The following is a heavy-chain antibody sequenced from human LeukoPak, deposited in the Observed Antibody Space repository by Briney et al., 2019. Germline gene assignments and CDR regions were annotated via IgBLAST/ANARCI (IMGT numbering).Heavy chain of an antibody. J-gene: IGHJ2*01. Sequence: SETLSLTCTVSGGSISYFYWSWIRQPAGKGLEWIGRIYTSGSTNYNPSLKSRVTMSVDTSKKQFSLKLSSVTAADTAVYYCARVYYSNSYDYWYFDLWGRGTLVTVSS. CDR3: ARVYYSNSYDYWYFDL. CDR2: IYTSGST. D-gene: IGHD6-13*01. CDR1: GGSISYFY. V-gene: IGHV4-4*07.